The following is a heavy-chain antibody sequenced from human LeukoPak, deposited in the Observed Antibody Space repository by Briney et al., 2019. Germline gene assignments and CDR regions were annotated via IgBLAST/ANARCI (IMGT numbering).Heavy chain of an antibody. V-gene: IGHV3-7*01. J-gene: IGHJ4*02. CDR3: ARDLRGRRTGTTGFDY. CDR1: GFTFSSYW. D-gene: IGHD1-1*01. Sequence: GGSLRLSCAASGFTFSSYWMSWVRQAPGKGLEWVANIKQDGSEKYYVDSVKGRFTISRDNAKNSLYLQMNSLRAEDTAVYYCARDLRGRRTGTTGFDYWGQGTLVTVSS. CDR2: IKQDGSEK.